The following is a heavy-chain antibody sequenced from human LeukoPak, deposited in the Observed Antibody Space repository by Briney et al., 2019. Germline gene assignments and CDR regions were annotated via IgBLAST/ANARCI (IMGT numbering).Heavy chain of an antibody. J-gene: IGHJ4*02. CDR3: AGSTPNYGDGPGC. V-gene: IGHV4-59*08. CDR1: GGSINNYY. Sequence: SETLSLTCTVSGGSINNYYWSWIRQPPGKGLEWIGFIYYTGSTNYNPSLKSRVTISVDTSKNQFSLKLSSVTAADTAVYYCAGSTPNYGDGPGCWGQGTLVTVSS. CDR2: IYYTGST. D-gene: IGHD4-17*01.